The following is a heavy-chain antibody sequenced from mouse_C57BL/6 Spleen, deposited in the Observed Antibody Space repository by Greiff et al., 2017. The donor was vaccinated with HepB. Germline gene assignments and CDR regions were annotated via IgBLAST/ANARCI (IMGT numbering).Heavy chain of an antibody. CDR3: ERSIISAVVATVDY. CDR1: GYTFTSYW. J-gene: IGHJ2*01. V-gene: IGHV1-7*01. D-gene: IGHD1-1*01. CDR2: INPSSGYT. Sequence: QVHLKQSGAELAKPGASVKLSCKASGYTFTSYWMHWVKQRPGQGLEWIGYINPSSGYTKYNQKFKDKATLTADKSSSTAYMQLSSLTYEDSAVYYCERSIISAVVATVDYWGQGTTHTVTS.